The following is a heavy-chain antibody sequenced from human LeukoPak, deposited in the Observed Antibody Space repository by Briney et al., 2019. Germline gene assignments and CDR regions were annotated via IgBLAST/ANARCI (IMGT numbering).Heavy chain of an antibody. J-gene: IGHJ4*02. CDR3: ARANDLGHFDY. CDR2: IYYSGST. CDR1: GGSISSGDYY. V-gene: IGHV4-30-4*08. Sequence: SETLSLTCTVSGGSISSGDYYLSWIRQPPGKGLEWIGYIYYSGSTYYNPSLKSRVTISVDTSKNQFPLKLSSVTAADTAVYYCARANDLGHFDYWGQGTPVTVSS.